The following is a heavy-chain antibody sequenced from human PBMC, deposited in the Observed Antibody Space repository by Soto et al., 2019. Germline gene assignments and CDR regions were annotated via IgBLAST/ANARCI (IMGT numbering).Heavy chain of an antibody. D-gene: IGHD2-2*01. Sequence: QVQLQQWGAGLLKPSETLSLTCAVYGGSFSGYYWSWIRQPPRKGLEWIGEINHSGSTNYNPSLKSRVAKSVDTPKHQCSLKLSSVTAADTAEYYCVREGPTIGHGAFQHWGQGTLVNASS. CDR2: INHSGST. J-gene: IGHJ1*01. V-gene: IGHV4-34*01. CDR1: GGSFSGYY. CDR3: VREGPTIGHGAFQH.